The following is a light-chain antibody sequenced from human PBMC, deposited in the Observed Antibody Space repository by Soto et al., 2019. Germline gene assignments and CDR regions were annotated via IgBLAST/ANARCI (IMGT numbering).Light chain of an antibody. CDR1: SSNIGSNT. V-gene: IGLV1-44*01. Sequence: SALAQPPSASGTPGQMATISCSGSSSNIGSNTVNWYQQLPGTAPKLLIYSNNQRPSGVPDRFSGSKSGTSASLAISGLQSEDEADYYCAAWDDSLNGFYVFGTGTKVTVL. J-gene: IGLJ1*01. CDR2: SNN. CDR3: AAWDDSLNGFYV.